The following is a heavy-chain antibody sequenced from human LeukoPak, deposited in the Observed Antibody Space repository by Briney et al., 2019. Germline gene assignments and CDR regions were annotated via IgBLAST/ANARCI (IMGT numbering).Heavy chain of an antibody. CDR2: IIPIFGTA. CDR3: ARDISRGRYDFWSGYVPMDV. V-gene: IGHV1-69*13. J-gene: IGHJ6*02. Sequence: GASVKVSCKASGGTFSSYAISWVRQAPGQGLEWMGGIIPIFGTANYAQKFQGRVTIIADESTSTAYMELSSLRSEDTAVYYCARDISRGRYDFWSGYVPMDVWGQGTTVTVSS. CDR1: GGTFSSYA. D-gene: IGHD3-3*01.